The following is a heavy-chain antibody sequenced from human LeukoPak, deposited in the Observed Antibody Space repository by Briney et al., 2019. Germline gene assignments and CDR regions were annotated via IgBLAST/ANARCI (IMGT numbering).Heavy chain of an antibody. Sequence: SETLSLTRAVYGGSFSGYYWSWIRQPPGKGLEWIGEINHSGSTNYNPSLKSRVTISVDTSKNQFSLKLSSVTAADTAVYYCASLVLEQQLAMGYWGQGTLVTVSS. J-gene: IGHJ4*02. CDR3: ASLVLEQQLAMGY. CDR1: GGSFSGYY. V-gene: IGHV4-34*01. D-gene: IGHD6-13*01. CDR2: INHSGST.